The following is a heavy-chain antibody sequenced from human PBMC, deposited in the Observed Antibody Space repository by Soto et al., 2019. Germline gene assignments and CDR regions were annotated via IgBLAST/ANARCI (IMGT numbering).Heavy chain of an antibody. V-gene: IGHV3-33*01. CDR1: GFTFSSYG. J-gene: IGHJ5*02. CDR3: ARDPGRGSTPSNWFDP. D-gene: IGHD5-12*01. CDR2: IWYDGSNK. Sequence: QVQLVESGGGVVQPGRSLRLSCAASGFTFSSYGMHWVRQAPGKGLEWVAVIWYDGSNKYYADSVKGRFTISRDNSKNTLYLQMNSLRAEETAVYYCARDPGRGSTPSNWFDPWGPGTLVTVSS.